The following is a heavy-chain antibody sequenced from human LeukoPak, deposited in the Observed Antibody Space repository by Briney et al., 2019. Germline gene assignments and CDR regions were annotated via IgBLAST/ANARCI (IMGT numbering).Heavy chain of an antibody. V-gene: IGHV3-53*04. D-gene: IGHD1-1*01. CDR1: GFSVSENY. Sequence: PGGSLRLSCAPSGFSVSENYISWVRQTPGKGLEWVSSIYSDGTTYYPGSVKGRFTISRHISKNTVDLQMNSLRAEDSALYYCARDWSYYYGIDVWGQGTTVTVSS. J-gene: IGHJ6*02. CDR2: IYSDGTT. CDR3: ARDWSYYYGIDV.